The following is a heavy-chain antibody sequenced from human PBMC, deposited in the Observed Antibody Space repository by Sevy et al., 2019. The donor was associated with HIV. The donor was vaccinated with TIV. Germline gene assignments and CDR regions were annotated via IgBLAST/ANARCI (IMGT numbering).Heavy chain of an antibody. V-gene: IGHV4-34*01. CDR3: ARHCGGDCSHAFDI. CDR2: INHSGST. Sequence: SETLSLTCAVYGGSFSGYYWSWIRQPPGKGLEWIGEINHSGSTNYNPSLKSRVTISLDTSKNQFSRKLSSVTAADTAVYYCARHCGGDCSHAFDIWGQGPMVTVSS. CDR1: GGSFSGYY. D-gene: IGHD2-21*02. J-gene: IGHJ3*02.